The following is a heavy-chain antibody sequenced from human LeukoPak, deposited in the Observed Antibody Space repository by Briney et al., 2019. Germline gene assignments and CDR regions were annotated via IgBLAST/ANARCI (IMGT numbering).Heavy chain of an antibody. CDR2: ISGSGGST. CDR1: GFTFNSYA. V-gene: IGHV3-23*01. D-gene: IGHD3-10*01. J-gene: IGHJ5*02. Sequence: GGSLRLSCAASGFTFNSYAMSWVRQAAGKGLEWVSSISGSGGSTYYADSVKGRFTISRDSSKNMLYLQMNILRAEDTAIYYCAKDGIDSGDPNGFDPWGQGTLVTVSS. CDR3: AKDGIDSGDPNGFDP.